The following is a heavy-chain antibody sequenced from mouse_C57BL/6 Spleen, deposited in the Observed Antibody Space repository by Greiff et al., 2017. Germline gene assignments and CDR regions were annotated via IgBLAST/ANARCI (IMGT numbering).Heavy chain of an antibody. CDR2: ISSGSSTI. D-gene: IGHD1-1*01. J-gene: IGHJ3*01. Sequence: VQLKESGGGLVKPGGSLKLSCAASGFTFSDYGMHWVRQAPEKGLEWVAYISSGSSTIYYADTVKGRFTISRDNAKNTLFLQMTSLRSEDTAMYYCARPYYYGSSPFAYWGQGTLVTVSA. CDR3: ARPYYYGSSPFAY. CDR1: GFTFSDYG. V-gene: IGHV5-17*01.